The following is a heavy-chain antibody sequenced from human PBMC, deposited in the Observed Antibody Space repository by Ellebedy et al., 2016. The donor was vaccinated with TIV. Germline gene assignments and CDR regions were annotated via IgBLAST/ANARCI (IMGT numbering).Heavy chain of an antibody. V-gene: IGHV3-30*18. J-gene: IGHJ3*02. CDR3: AKDFIMITFGGVIADDAFDI. D-gene: IGHD3-16*02. CDR1: GFTFSSYG. Sequence: GGSLRLXXAASGFTFSSYGMHWVRQAPGKGLEWVAVISYDGSNKYYADSVKGRFTISRDNSKNTLYLQMNSLRAEDTAVYYCAKDFIMITFGGVIADDAFDIWGQGTMVTVSS. CDR2: ISYDGSNK.